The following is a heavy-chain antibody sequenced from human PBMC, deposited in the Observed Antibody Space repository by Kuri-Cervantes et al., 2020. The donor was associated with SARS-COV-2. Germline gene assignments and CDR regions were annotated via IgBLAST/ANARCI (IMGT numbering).Heavy chain of an antibody. CDR3: ARGFLEWLDY. CDR1: GFTFDDYG. CDR2: INWNGGST. J-gene: IGHJ4*02. Sequence: GESLKISCAASGFTFDDYGMSWVRQAPGKGLEWVSGINWNGGSTGYADSVKGRFTISRDNSKNTLYLQMNSLRAEDTAVYYCARGFLEWLDYWGQGTLVTVSS. D-gene: IGHD3-3*01. V-gene: IGHV3-20*04.